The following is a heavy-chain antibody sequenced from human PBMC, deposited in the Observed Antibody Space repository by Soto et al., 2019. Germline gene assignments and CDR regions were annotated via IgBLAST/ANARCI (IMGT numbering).Heavy chain of an antibody. CDR3: ARYNSDWYFDY. D-gene: IGHD6-19*01. J-gene: IGHJ4*02. CDR1: GGSIRSRHW. V-gene: IGHV4-4*02. Sequence: SETLSLTCAVSGGSIRSRHWWTWVRQPPGKGLEWIGEIYHSGNSKYNPSLKSRVTKSLDMSKNQFSLRLSSVTAADTAVYYCARYNSDWYFDYWGQGTLVT. CDR2: IYHSGNS.